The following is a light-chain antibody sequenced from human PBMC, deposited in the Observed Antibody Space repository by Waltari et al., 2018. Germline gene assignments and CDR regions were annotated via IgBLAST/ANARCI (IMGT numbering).Light chain of an antibody. Sequence: SYELTQPPSVSVSPGQTARITCSGDALPQHFASWYQQKPGQAPVVVIYKATERPSGIPERFSGSSSGTTVTLTISGVQAEDEADYYCQSADSSGTYEVFGTGTKVTVL. CDR1: ALPQHF. CDR3: QSADSSGTYEV. V-gene: IGLV3-25*03. CDR2: KAT. J-gene: IGLJ1*01.